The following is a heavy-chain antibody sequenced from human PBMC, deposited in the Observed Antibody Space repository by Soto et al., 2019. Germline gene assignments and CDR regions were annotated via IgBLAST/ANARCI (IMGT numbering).Heavy chain of an antibody. CDR2: IIPIFGTA. D-gene: IGHD3-22*01. CDR3: ARAPTYYEDSSGYSRLAAFDI. CDR1: GGTFSSYA. J-gene: IGHJ3*02. Sequence: GASVKVSCKASGGTFSSYAISGVRQAPGQGLEWMGGIIPIFGTANYAQKFQGRVTITADESTSTAYMELSSLRSEDTAVYYCARAPTYYEDSSGYSRLAAFDIWGQGTMVTVSS. V-gene: IGHV1-69*13.